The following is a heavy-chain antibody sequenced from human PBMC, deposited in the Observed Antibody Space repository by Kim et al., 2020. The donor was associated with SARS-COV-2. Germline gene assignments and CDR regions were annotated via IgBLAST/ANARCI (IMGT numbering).Heavy chain of an antibody. V-gene: IGHV4-39*01. Sequence: SETLSLTCTVSGGSISSSSYYWGWIRQPPGKGLEWIGSIYYSGSTYYNPSLKSRVPLSVDTSKNQFSLKLRSVTAADTAVYYCGVYYYYGMDVWGQGTTVTVSS. CDR1: GGSISSSSYY. J-gene: IGHJ6*02. CDR2: IYYSGST. CDR3: GVYYYYGMDV.